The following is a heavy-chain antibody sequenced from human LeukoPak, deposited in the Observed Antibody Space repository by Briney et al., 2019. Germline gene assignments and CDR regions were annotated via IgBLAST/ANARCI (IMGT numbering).Heavy chain of an antibody. D-gene: IGHD4-11*01. V-gene: IGHV1-69*13. J-gene: IGHJ4*02. CDR1: GGTFSSYA. CDR2: IIPIFGTA. CDR3: ANYITTREIFDY. Sequence: ASVKVSCKASGGTFSSYAISWVRQAPGQGLEWMGGIIPIFGTANYAQKFQGRVTITADESTSTAYMELSSLRSEDTAVYYCANYITTREIFDYWGQGTLVTVSS.